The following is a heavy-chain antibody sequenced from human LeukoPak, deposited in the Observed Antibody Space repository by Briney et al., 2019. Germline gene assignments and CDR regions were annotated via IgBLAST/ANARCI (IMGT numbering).Heavy chain of an antibody. D-gene: IGHD2-15*01. CDR3: ARSGVATRHY. V-gene: IGHV3-53*01. Sequence: DSVKGRFTISRDDSRSVVYLQMNSLRAEDTAVYYCARSGVATRHYWGQGILVTVSS. J-gene: IGHJ4*02.